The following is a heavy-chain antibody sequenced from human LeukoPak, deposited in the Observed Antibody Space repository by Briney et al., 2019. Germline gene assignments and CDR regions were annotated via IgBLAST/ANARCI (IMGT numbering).Heavy chain of an antibody. J-gene: IGHJ6*03. D-gene: IGHD1-26*01. CDR2: ISKNGGNT. V-gene: IGHV3-64*01. CDR3: ARVGEGRYYQYYYMDV. CDR1: GFTLSSYA. Sequence: GGSLRLSCAASGFTLSSYAMHWVRQTPGKGLEYVSAISKNGGNTYYANSVKGRFSISRDNSKNTLYLQMGSLRTEDMAVYYCARVGEGRYYQYYYMDVWGKGTTVTVSS.